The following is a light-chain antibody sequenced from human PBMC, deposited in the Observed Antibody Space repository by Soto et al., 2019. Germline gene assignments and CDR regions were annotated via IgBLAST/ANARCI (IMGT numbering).Light chain of an antibody. V-gene: IGLV2-8*01. J-gene: IGLJ2*01. CDR1: SSDVGGYNY. CDR3: SSYAGSNNVV. CDR2: DVS. Sequence: QSALTQPPSASGSPGQSVTISCTGTSSDVGGYNYVSWYQQHPGKAPKLMIYDVSKRPSGVPDRFSGSKSGNTASLTVSGLQAEYEADYYCSSYAGSNNVVFGGGTKLTVL.